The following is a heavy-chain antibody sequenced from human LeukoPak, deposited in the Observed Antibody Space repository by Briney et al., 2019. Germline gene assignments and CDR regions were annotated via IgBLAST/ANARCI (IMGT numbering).Heavy chain of an antibody. CDR3: ASEVRMVAAAYYIHS. CDR2: IDPSGGGT. V-gene: IGHV1-46*01. Sequence: ASVKVSCKASGYTFTMSYIHSVRQATGQGLEWMGIIDPSGGGTTYAQKFQGRVSMTRDTSTSTVYMELSSLRSEDTAVYYCASEVRMVAAAYYIHSWGQGTLVTVSS. CDR1: GYTFTMSY. D-gene: IGHD6-13*01. J-gene: IGHJ4*02.